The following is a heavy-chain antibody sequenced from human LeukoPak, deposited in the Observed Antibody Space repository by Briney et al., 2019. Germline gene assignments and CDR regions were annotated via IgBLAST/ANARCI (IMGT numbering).Heavy chain of an antibody. D-gene: IGHD3-10*01. Sequence: SETLSLTCTVSGYSISSDCYWGWIRQPPGKGLEWIGYIYYSGSTNYNPSLKSRVTISVDTSKNQFSLKLSSVTAADTAVYYCARDTYGSGSSPFDYWGQGTLVTVSS. CDR1: GYSISSDCY. J-gene: IGHJ4*02. CDR2: IYYSGST. CDR3: ARDTYGSGSSPFDY. V-gene: IGHV4-61*01.